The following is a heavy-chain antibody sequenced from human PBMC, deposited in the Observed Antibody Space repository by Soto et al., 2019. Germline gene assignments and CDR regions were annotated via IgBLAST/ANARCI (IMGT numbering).Heavy chain of an antibody. CDR3: ARQGQQLVPDLDY. V-gene: IGHV5-51*01. Sequence: PGESLKISCKGSGYSFTNYWIGWVRQLPGKGLAWMGFIYPGDSDTRYSPSFQGQVTISADKSISTACLQWSSLKASDSAMYYCARQGQQLVPDLDYWGQGTLVTVS. D-gene: IGHD6-13*01. CDR1: GYSFTNYW. J-gene: IGHJ4*02. CDR2: IYPGDSDT.